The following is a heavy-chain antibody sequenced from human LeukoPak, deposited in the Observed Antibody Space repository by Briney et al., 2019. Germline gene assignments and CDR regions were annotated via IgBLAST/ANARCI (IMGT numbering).Heavy chain of an antibody. CDR1: AFTFRSYA. D-gene: IGHD5-18*01. CDR2: ISGSGGST. CDR3: AKGAAPRGYTYVAN. J-gene: IGHJ4*02. Sequence: PGGSLRLSCAASAFTFRSYAMIWVRQAPGKGLEWVSGISGSGGSTYYSDSAKGRFTISRDNSNNTLYLRMNSLRAEDTAVYYCAKGAAPRGYTYVANWGQGTLVTVSS. V-gene: IGHV3-23*01.